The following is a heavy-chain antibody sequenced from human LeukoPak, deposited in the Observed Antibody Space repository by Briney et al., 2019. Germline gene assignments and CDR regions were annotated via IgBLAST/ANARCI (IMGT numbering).Heavy chain of an antibody. V-gene: IGHV4-39*07. CDR2: IYYSGST. CDR3: ARDKRYFDWLFEGSAFDI. Sequence: PSETLSLTCTVSGGSISSSSYYWGWIRQPPGKGLEWIGSIYYSGSTYYNPSLKSRVTMSVDTSKNQFSLKLSSVTAADTAVYYCARDKRYFDWLFEGSAFDIWGQGTMVTVSS. D-gene: IGHD3-9*01. CDR1: GGSISSSSYY. J-gene: IGHJ3*02.